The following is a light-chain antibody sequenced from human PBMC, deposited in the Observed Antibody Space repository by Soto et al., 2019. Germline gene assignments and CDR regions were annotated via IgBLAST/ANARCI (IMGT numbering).Light chain of an antibody. J-gene: IGLJ2*01. CDR2: DVS. CDR3: SSYTSSSTPV. Sequence: QSVLTQPASVSRSPGQSITISCTGTSSDVGGYNYVSWYQQHPGKAPKLMIYDVSNRPSGVSSRFSGSKSGNTASLTISGLQAEYEADYYCSSYTSSSTPVFGGGTKLTVL. V-gene: IGLV2-14*01. CDR1: SSDVGGYNY.